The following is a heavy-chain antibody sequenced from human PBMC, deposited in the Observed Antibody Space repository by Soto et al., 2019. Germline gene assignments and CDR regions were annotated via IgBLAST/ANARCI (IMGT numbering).Heavy chain of an antibody. J-gene: IGHJ4*02. CDR2: IHYSGATSFFP. CDR3: AAGEASSRNLAPYYLDF. D-gene: IGHD6-13*01. Sequence: SETLSLPCTVSGGSMRNYFWTWIRQPPGKGLEWIGYIHYSGATSFFPSYNPSLRGRVTISEDTSKNQFSLKLLSVTTADTAVYFCAAGEASSRNLAPYYLDFWGQGTLVTVSS. V-gene: IGHV4-59*01. CDR1: GGSMRNYF.